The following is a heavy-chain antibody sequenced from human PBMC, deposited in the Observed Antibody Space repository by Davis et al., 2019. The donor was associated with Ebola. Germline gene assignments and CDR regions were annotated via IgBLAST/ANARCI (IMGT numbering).Heavy chain of an antibody. V-gene: IGHV3-30*18. D-gene: IGHD5-12*01. J-gene: IGHJ6*02. CDR3: AKSAVEGGYDLDHFYGMDV. CDR1: GSTFSTYA. Sequence: PGGSLRLSCAASGSTFSTYAIHWVRQAPGKGLEWVAMISYDGSKGYYVDSVRGRFTISRDNSKNTLFLHMNTLTKDDTAVYYCAKSAVEGGYDLDHFYGMDVWGQGTTVTVS. CDR2: ISYDGSKG.